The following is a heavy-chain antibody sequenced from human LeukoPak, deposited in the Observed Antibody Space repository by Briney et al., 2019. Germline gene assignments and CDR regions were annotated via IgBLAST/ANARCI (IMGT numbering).Heavy chain of an antibody. CDR2: IKQDGSEK. V-gene: IGHV3-7*01. J-gene: IGHJ3*02. Sequence: GGSLRLSCAASGFTFSSYWMSWVRQAPGMGLEWVANIKQDGSEKYYVDSVKGRFTISRDNAKKSLYVKMNRLRDEETAVYYCARRYLNWGNAFDIWGQGTMVTVSS. CDR3: ARRYLNWGNAFDI. CDR1: GFTFSSYW. D-gene: IGHD7-27*01.